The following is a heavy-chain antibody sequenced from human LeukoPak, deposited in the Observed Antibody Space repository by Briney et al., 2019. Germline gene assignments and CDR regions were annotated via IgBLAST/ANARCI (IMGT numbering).Heavy chain of an antibody. J-gene: IGHJ4*02. CDR3: ARPPRYDFWSGYLDY. CDR2: IKQDGSEK. V-gene: IGHV3-7*01. CDR1: GFTFSSYW. D-gene: IGHD3-3*01. Sequence: PGGSLRLSCAASGFTFSSYWMSWVRQAPGKGLEWVANIKQDGSEKYYVDSVKGRFTISRDNAKNSLYLQMNSLRAEDTAVYYCARPPRYDFWSGYLDYWGQGTLVTVSS.